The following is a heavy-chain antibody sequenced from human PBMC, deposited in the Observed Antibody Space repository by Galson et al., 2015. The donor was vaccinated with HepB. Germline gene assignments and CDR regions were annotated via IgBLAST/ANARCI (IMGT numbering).Heavy chain of an antibody. V-gene: IGHV3-11*06. J-gene: IGHJ4*02. D-gene: IGHD2-2*01. CDR3: ARVDVVVPAALDY. Sequence: SLRLSCAASGFTFSRHSMSWIRQAPGKGLEWVSYISSSSSYTNYADSVKGRFTISRDNAKNSLYLQMNSLRAEDTAVYYCARVDVVVPAALDYWAREPWSPSPQ. CDR1: GFTFSRHS. CDR2: ISSSSSYT.